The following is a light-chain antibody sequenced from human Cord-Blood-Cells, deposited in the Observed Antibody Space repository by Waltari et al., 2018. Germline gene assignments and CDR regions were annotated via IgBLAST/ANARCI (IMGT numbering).Light chain of an antibody. Sequence: QSALTQPASVSGSPGQSITISCTGTSSDVCGYNYVSWYQQHPGKAPKLMIYDVSKRPSGVSNRFSGSKSGNTASLTISGLQAEEEADYYCSSYTSSSTSYVFGTGTKVTVL. J-gene: IGLJ1*01. CDR3: SSYTSSSTSYV. CDR1: SSDVCGYNY. V-gene: IGLV2-14*01. CDR2: DVS.